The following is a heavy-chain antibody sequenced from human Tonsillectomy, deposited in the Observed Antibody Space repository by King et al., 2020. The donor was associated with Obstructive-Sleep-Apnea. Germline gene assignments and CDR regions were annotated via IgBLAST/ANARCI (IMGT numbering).Heavy chain of an antibody. CDR2: MYYSGST. CDR1: GGSISSSSNY. D-gene: IGHD3-10*01. J-gene: IGHJ5*02. V-gene: IGHV4-39*07. Sequence: MQLQESGPGLVKPSETLSLTCTVSGGSISSSSNYCGWLRQPPEKGLGGIGSMYYSGSTYYKPSLKSRVTISVDQSKNQFSLLLRSVTAADTAVYYCARDTVMIRGAVWFDPWGQGTLVTVSS. CDR3: ARDTVMIRGAVWFDP.